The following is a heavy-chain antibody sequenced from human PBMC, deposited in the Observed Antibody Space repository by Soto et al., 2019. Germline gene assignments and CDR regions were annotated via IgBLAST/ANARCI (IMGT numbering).Heavy chain of an antibody. V-gene: IGHV1-8*01. J-gene: IGHJ6*02. CDR2: MNPNSGNT. CDR1: GYTFTSYD. D-gene: IGHD3-10*01. Sequence: ASVKVSCKASGYTFTSYDINWVRQATGQGLEWMGWMNPNSGNTGYAQKFQGRVTMTRNTSISTAYMELSSLRSEDTAVYYCARVGGDEFGELFTPYYYGMDVWGQGTTVTVS. CDR3: ARVGGDEFGELFTPYYYGMDV.